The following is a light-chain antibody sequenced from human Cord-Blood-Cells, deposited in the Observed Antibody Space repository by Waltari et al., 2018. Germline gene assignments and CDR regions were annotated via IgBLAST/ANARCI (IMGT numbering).Light chain of an antibody. CDR2: WAS. Sequence: DIVFTQSPDPLAVSLGEEATINCKSSQSVLYTSNNKNYLAWYQQKPGQPPKLLIYWASTRESGVPDRFSGSGSGTDFTLTISSLQAEDVAVYYCQQYYSTPYSFGQGTKLEIK. J-gene: IGKJ2*03. CDR3: QQYYSTPYS. V-gene: IGKV4-1*01. CDR1: QSVLYTSNNKNY.